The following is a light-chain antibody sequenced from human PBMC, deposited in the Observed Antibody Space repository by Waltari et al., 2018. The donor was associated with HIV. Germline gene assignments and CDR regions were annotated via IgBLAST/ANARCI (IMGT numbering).Light chain of an antibody. CDR1: SSNIGSNY. CDR3: AAWDDGPSVVV. Sequence: QSVLTQPPSASGTPGQRVTISCSGSSSNIGSNYVHWYQQPPGTAPKLLIYRNKQRPSGVPDRFSGSESGRSVSLAISGLRSGDGADYYCAAWDDGPSVVVFGGGTKLPVL. CDR2: RNK. V-gene: IGLV1-47*01. J-gene: IGLJ2*01.